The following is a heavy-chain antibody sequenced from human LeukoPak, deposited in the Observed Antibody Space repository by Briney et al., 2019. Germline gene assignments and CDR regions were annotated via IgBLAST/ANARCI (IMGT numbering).Heavy chain of an antibody. CDR1: GFSFSSYG. CDR3: AKDKGREGDY. V-gene: IGHV3-30*18. CDR2: ISSEGSEK. J-gene: IGHJ4*02. Sequence: GGSLRLSCAASGFSFSSYGMHWVRQAPGKGLEWVAVISSEGSEKFYGDYVKGRFTISRDNSENTLNLQMNSLRLEDTAVYYCAKDKGREGDYWGQGTLVTVSS.